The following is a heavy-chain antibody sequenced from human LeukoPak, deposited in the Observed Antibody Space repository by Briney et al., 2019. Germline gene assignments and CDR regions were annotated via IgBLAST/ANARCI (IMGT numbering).Heavy chain of an antibody. Sequence: PSETLSLTCAVYGGSFSGYYWSWIRQPPGKGLEWIGEINARGDTNFNPSLKSRVTISVDTSKSQFSLRLTSMIAADTAVYYCARGQVPAARGYNWFDPWGQGTLVTVSS. CDR2: INARGDT. D-gene: IGHD2-2*01. CDR1: GGSFSGYY. J-gene: IGHJ5*02. CDR3: ARGQVPAARGYNWFDP. V-gene: IGHV4-34*01.